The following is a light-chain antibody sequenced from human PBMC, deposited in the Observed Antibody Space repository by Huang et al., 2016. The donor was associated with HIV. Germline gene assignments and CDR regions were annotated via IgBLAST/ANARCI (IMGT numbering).Light chain of an antibody. CDR3: QQYNNWPPYT. Sequence: EIVMTQSPATLSVSPGERATLSCRASQSISSNLAWYQQKPGQAPRRLIYGASTRATGIPARFSDSGSGTEFTLTISSLQSEDLAVYYCQQYNNWPPYTFGQGTKLEIK. V-gene: IGKV3-15*01. J-gene: IGKJ2*01. CDR2: GAS. CDR1: QSISSN.